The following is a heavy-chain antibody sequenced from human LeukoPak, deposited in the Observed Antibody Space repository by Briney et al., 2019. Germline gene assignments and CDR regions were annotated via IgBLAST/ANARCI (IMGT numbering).Heavy chain of an antibody. CDR1: GFTVSSYW. D-gene: IGHD3-3*01. J-gene: IGHJ4*02. CDR2: INTDGSST. V-gene: IGHV3-74*01. CDR3: ARGASASPSQFDY. Sequence: GGSLRLSCAASGFTVSSYWMHWVRQAPGKGLVWVSRINTDGSSTTYADSVKGRFTTSRDNAKNTLYLQMNSLGAEDTAVYYCARGASASPSQFDYWGQGTLVTVSS.